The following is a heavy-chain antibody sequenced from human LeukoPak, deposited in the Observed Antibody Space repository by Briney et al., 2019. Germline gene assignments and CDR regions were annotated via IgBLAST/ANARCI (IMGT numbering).Heavy chain of an antibody. V-gene: IGHV3-53*01. CDR1: GFSVSEHY. CDR3: ARDRPHGGHNGFDS. Sequence: GGSLRLSCAAPGFSVSEHYMNWIRQAPGMGLEWVSAIYTNGNTYYADSVRGRFTISRDNFRNILYLQLNSLRGDDTAVYYCARDRPHGGHNGFDSWGQGTLVTVSS. D-gene: IGHD4-23*01. J-gene: IGHJ4*02. CDR2: IYTNGNT.